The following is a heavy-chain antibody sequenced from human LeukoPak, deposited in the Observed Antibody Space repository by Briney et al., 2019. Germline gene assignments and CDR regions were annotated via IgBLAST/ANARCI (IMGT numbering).Heavy chain of an antibody. V-gene: IGHV7-4-1*02. Sequence: PRASVKVSCKASGYTFTGHYMHWVRQAPGQGLEWMGWINTNTGNPTYAQGFTGRFVFSLDTSVSTAYLQISSLKAEDTAVYYCARVAAADAFDYWGQGTLVTVSS. D-gene: IGHD6-13*01. CDR2: INTNTGNP. CDR3: ARVAAADAFDY. CDR1: GYTFTGHY. J-gene: IGHJ4*02.